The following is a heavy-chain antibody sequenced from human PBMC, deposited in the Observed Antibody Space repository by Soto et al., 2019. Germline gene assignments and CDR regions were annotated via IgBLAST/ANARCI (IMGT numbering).Heavy chain of an antibody. D-gene: IGHD3-10*01. CDR1: GFTFTRYS. Sequence: EVQLVESGGGLVQPGGSLRLSCAASGFTFTRYSMNWVRQAPGKGLEWVSYISSSTTIIYYADSVKGRFTISRDNARNSLYLQINSLRAEDTAVYYCARRGLFESGGIDYWGQGTLVTVSS. J-gene: IGHJ4*02. CDR3: ARRGLFESGGIDY. V-gene: IGHV3-48*01. CDR2: ISSSTTII.